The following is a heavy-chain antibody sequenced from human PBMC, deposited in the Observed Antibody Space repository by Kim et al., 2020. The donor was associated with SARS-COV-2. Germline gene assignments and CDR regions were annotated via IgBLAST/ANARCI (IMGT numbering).Heavy chain of an antibody. Sequence: GGSLRLSCAASGFTFRNHWMNWVRQAPGKGLEWVADIKKDGSEKFYADSVKGRFTISRDNAKNSLYLQMNSLRAEDTAVYYCARGTDYDILTVSVKLPNWGRGILVTVSS. V-gene: IGHV3-7*03. D-gene: IGHD3-9*01. CDR1: GFTFRNHW. CDR3: ARGTDYDILTVSVKLPN. CDR2: IKKDGSEK. J-gene: IGHJ4*02.